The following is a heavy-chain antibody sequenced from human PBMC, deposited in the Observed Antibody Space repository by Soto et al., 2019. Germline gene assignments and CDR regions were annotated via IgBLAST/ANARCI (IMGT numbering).Heavy chain of an antibody. CDR3: AGSAGDYYGMDV. V-gene: IGHV3-21*01. J-gene: IGHJ6*02. Sequence: EVQLVESGGGLVKPGGSLRLSCAASGFTFSSYNMNWVRQAPGKGLECVSSISSSSSYIYYADSVKGRFTISRDNAKNSLYLQMNSLRAEDTAVYYCAGSAGDYYGMDVWGQGTTVTVSS. CDR2: ISSSSSYI. CDR1: GFTFSSYN. D-gene: IGHD3-10*01.